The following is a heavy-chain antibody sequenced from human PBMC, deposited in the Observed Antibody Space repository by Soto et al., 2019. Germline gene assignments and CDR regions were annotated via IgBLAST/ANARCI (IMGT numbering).Heavy chain of an antibody. V-gene: IGHV1-69*01. CDR3: ARSQGSSTSLEIYYYYYYGMDV. Sequence: VQLVQSGAEVKKPGSSVKVSCKASGGTFGSYAISWVRQAPGQGLEWMGGSIPITATANYAQKFQGRVTITADESKSTASMQLSSLRSEDTAVYYCARSQGSSTSLEIYYYYYYGMDVWGQGTTVTVSS. CDR1: GGTFGSYA. J-gene: IGHJ6*02. CDR2: SIPITATA. D-gene: IGHD2-2*01.